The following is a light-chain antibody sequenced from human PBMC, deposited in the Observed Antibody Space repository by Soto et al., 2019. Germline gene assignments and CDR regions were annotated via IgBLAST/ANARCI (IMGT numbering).Light chain of an antibody. J-gene: IGLJ1*01. CDR2: EVS. CDR1: STDFVSYNR. CDR3: ILYTSENAYV. Sequence: QSVLTLPPSGSGSPGQSVTISCTGTSTDFVSYNRVSWYQQPPGTAPKLMIYEVSKRPSGVPDRFSGSKSGNTASLTISGLPAADEADYYRILYTSENAYVFGNGTQVTVL. V-gene: IGLV2-18*01.